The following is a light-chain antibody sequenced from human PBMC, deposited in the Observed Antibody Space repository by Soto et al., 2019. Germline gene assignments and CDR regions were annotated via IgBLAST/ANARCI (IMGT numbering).Light chain of an antibody. CDR2: GAS. V-gene: IGKV3-20*01. CDR3: QQYSRAPLT. Sequence: DIVMTLSTDCLAVSLGEIVTLSGRASQSVTDNYLAWYQQKPGQAPRLVIFGASSRTSGIPDRFSASGSGTDFTLTISRLEPEDFAVSYCQQYSRAPLTVGQGTKVDIK. J-gene: IGKJ1*01. CDR1: QSVTDNY.